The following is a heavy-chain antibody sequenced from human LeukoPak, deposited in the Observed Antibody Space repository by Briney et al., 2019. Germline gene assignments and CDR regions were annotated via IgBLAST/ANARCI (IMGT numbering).Heavy chain of an antibody. CDR3: ARGPIVVVPAAMLPIVVVTANAFDI. Sequence: PSQTLSLTCTVSGGSISSGSYYWSWIRQPAGKGLEWIGRIYTNGSTNYNPSLKSRVTISVDTSKNQFSLKLSSVTAADTAVYYCARGPIVVVPAAMLPIVVVTANAFDIWGQGTMVTVSS. J-gene: IGHJ3*02. V-gene: IGHV4-61*02. D-gene: IGHD2-2*01. CDR2: IYTNGST. CDR1: GGSISSGSYY.